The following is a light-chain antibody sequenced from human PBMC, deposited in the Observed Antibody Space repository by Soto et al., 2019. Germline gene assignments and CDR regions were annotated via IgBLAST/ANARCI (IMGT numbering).Light chain of an antibody. V-gene: IGLV3-21*04. J-gene: IGLJ2*01. CDR2: YDS. CDR3: QVWDSSSDHVV. Sequence: SYELTQPPSVSVAPGKTARITWGGNNIGSKSVHWYQQKPGQAPVLVISYDSDRPSGIPERFSGSNSGSTATLTSSRVEAGDEADYYCQVWDSSSDHVVFGGGTKLTVL. CDR1: NIGSKS.